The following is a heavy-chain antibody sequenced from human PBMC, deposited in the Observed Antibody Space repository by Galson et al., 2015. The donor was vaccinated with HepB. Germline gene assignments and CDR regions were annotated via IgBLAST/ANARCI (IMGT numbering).Heavy chain of an antibody. V-gene: IGHV4-39*07. J-gene: IGHJ4*02. D-gene: IGHD2/OR15-2a*01. CDR3: ARARLTTWIDFDY. Sequence: ETLSLTCTVSGGSISSSSYYWGWIRQPPGKGLEWIGSIYYSGSTYYNPSLKSRVSISVDTSKNQFSLMLSSVTAADTAIYYCARARLTTWIDFDYWGQGTLVTVSS. CDR1: GGSISSSSYY. CDR2: IYYSGST.